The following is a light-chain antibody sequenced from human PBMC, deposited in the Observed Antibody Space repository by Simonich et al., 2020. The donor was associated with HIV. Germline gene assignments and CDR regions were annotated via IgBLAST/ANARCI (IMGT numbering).Light chain of an antibody. V-gene: IGKV3-15*01. Sequence: EIVMTQSPATLSVSPGERATPSCRASQSVSRNLAWYQQNPGQAPRLLIYGASTRATGIPARFSGSGSGTDFTLTISRLEPEDFAVYYCQQYGSSPPYTFGQGTKLEIK. CDR3: QQYGSSPPYT. J-gene: IGKJ2*01. CDR2: GAS. CDR1: QSVSRN.